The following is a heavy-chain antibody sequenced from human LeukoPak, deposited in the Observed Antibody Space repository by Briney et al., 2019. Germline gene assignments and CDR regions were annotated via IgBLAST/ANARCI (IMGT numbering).Heavy chain of an antibody. CDR2: ISGSSSYI. V-gene: IGHV3-21*01. J-gene: IGHJ5*02. D-gene: IGHD2-2*01. Sequence: PGGSLRLSCAASGFTFSSYSMNWVRQAPGKGLEWVSSISGSSSYIYYADSVKGRFTISRDNAKNSLYLQMNSLRAEDTAVYYCARDKFGPAGRGVDWFDPWGQGTLVTVSS. CDR3: ARDKFGPAGRGVDWFDP. CDR1: GFTFSSYS.